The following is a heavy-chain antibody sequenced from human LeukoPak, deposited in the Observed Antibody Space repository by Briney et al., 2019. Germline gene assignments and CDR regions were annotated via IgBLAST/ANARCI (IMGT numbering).Heavy chain of an antibody. D-gene: IGHD4-17*01. CDR3: ARESGNYGDENWFDP. CDR2: INNDGSST. CDR1: AFYFRSYW. V-gene: IGHV3-74*01. Sequence: GGSLRLSCAASAFYFRSYWMHWVRQPPGKGLVWVSRINNDGSSTRYADSVKGRFTISRDNAKNTVYLQMNSLRAEDTAMYYCARESGNYGDENWFDPWGQGTLVTVSS. J-gene: IGHJ5*02.